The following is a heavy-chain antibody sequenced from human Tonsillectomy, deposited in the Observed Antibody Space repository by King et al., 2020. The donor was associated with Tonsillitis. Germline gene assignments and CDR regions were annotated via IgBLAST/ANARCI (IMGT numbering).Heavy chain of an antibody. CDR1: GGSISSYY. CDR2: IYYSGST. V-gene: IGHV4-59*08. Sequence: VQLQESGPGLVKPSETLSLTCTVSGGSISSYYWSWIRQPPGKGLEWIGYIYYSGSTNYNPSLKSRVTISVDTSKNQFSLKLSSVTAADTAVYYCAGRDYDFWSGPTEDYYYYYMDVWGKGTTVTVSS. CDR3: AGRDYDFWSGPTEDYYYYYMDV. J-gene: IGHJ6*03. D-gene: IGHD3-3*01.